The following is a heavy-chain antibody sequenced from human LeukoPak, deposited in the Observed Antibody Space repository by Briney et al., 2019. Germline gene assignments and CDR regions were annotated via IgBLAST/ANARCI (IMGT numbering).Heavy chain of an antibody. CDR3: AKLQSWNPLRGHFDY. V-gene: IGHV3-23*01. Sequence: GGSLRLSCAASGFTFSSYAMSWVRQAPGKGLEWVSAISGSGGSTYYADSVKGRFTISRDNSKTTLYLQMNSLRAEDTAVYYCAKLQSWNPLRGHFDYWGQGTLVTVSS. CDR1: GFTFSSYA. J-gene: IGHJ4*02. CDR2: ISGSGGST. D-gene: IGHD1-1*01.